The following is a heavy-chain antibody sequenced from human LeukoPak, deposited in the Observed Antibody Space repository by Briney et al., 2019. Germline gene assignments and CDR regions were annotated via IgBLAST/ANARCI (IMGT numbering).Heavy chain of an antibody. D-gene: IGHD3-3*01. Sequence: PSETLSLTCAIYGGSFSGYYWSWIRQPPGKGLEWIGEINHSGSTNYNPSLKSRVTISVDTSKNQFSLKLSSVTAADTAVYYCARELVDYDFWRGYYPKYYFDYWGQGTLVTVSS. CDR2: INHSGST. CDR1: GGSFSGYY. CDR3: ARELVDYDFWRGYYPKYYFDY. V-gene: IGHV4-34*01. J-gene: IGHJ4*02.